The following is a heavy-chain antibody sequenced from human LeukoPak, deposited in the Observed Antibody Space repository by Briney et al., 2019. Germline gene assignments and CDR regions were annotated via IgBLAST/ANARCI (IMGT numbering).Heavy chain of an antibody. D-gene: IGHD3-10*01. V-gene: IGHV1-2*02. Sequence: PGASVKVSCKASGYTFTGYYMHWVRQAPGQGLEWMGWINPNSGGTNYAQKFQGSVTMTRDTSISTAYMELSRLRSDDTAVYYCARDQGGPKLWFGELTLESWGQGTLVTVSS. CDR3: ARDQGGPKLWFGELTLES. J-gene: IGHJ5*01. CDR2: INPNSGGT. CDR1: GYTFTGYY.